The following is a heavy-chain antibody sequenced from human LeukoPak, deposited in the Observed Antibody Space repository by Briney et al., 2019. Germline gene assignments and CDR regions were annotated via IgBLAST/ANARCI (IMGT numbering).Heavy chain of an antibody. Sequence: GGSLRLSCAASGFTFSDYAMSWVRQAPGKGLEWVSRINNDGSSTSYAESVKGRFTISRDNAKNTLYLQMNSLRAEDTAMYYCARDGRSGPTNCFDPWGQGTLVTVSS. CDR3: ARDGRSGPTNCFDP. CDR1: GFTFSDYA. V-gene: IGHV3-74*01. J-gene: IGHJ5*02. D-gene: IGHD2-15*01. CDR2: INNDGSST.